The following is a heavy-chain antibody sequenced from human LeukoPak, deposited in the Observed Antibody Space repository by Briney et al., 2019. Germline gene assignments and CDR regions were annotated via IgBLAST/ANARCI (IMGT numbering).Heavy chain of an antibody. CDR3: ARLLKRSSGCYFDY. Sequence: SETLSLTCSVSGGSVSSSSYSWGWLRQPPEMGLEWIGSIYYSGSIYYNPSLKSRVTIFVDTSKNQFSLKLTSVTAADTAVYYCARLLKRSSGCYFDYWGQGTLVTVSS. D-gene: IGHD6-19*01. J-gene: IGHJ4*02. V-gene: IGHV4-39*01. CDR1: GGSVSSSSYS. CDR2: IYYSGSI.